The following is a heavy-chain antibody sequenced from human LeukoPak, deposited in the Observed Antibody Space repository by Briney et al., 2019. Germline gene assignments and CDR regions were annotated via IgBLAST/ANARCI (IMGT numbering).Heavy chain of an antibody. CDR3: ARAAFDYGDYEFDY. V-gene: IGHV3-20*04. D-gene: IGHD4-17*01. CDR2: INWNGGST. J-gene: IGHJ4*02. CDR1: GFTFSSYG. Sequence: GGSLRLSCAASGFTFSSYGMSWVRQAPGKGLEWVSGINWNGGSTGYADSVKGRFTISRDNAKNSLYLQMNSLRAEDTALYYCARAAFDYGDYEFDYWGQGTLVTVSS.